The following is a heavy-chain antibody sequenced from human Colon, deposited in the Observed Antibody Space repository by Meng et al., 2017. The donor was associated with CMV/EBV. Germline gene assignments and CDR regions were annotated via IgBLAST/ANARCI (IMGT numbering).Heavy chain of an antibody. Sequence: GESLKISCAASGFTFSSYEMNWVCQAPGKGLEWVSHISSSGSIIYYADSVKGRFTISRDNAKKSLYLHMNSLRAEDTAVYYCARRYCSSTSCLFDYWGQGTLVTVSS. J-gene: IGHJ4*02. CDR2: ISSSGSII. D-gene: IGHD2-2*01. V-gene: IGHV3-48*03. CDR3: ARRYCSSTSCLFDY. CDR1: GFTFSSYE.